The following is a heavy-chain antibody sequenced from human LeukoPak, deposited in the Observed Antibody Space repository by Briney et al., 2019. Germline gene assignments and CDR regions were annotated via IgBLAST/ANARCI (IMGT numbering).Heavy chain of an antibody. Sequence: RASVKVSCKASGGTFSSYAISWVRQAPGQGLEWMGGIIPIFGTANYAQKFQGRVTITADESTSTAYMELSSLRSEDTAVYYCARDVGYGDYVGWGQGTLVTVSS. CDR2: IIPIFGTA. J-gene: IGHJ4*02. D-gene: IGHD4-17*01. CDR3: ARDVGYGDYVG. CDR1: GGTFSSYA. V-gene: IGHV1-69*13.